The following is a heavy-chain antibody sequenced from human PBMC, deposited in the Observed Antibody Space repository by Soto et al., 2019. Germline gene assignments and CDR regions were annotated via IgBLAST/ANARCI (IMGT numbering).Heavy chain of an antibody. D-gene: IGHD5-18*01. CDR2: ISGSGGST. CDR1: GFTFSSYA. J-gene: IGHJ5*02. Sequence: EVQLLESGGGLVQPGGSLRLSCAASGFTFSSYAMSWVRQAPGKGLEWVSAISGSGGSTYYADSVKGRFTISRDNSKNTLYLQMNSLRAEDTAVYYCAKGALIQLWQPYNWFDPWGQGTLVTVSS. V-gene: IGHV3-23*01. CDR3: AKGALIQLWQPYNWFDP.